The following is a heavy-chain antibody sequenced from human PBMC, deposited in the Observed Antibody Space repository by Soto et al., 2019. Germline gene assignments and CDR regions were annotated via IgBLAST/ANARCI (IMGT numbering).Heavy chain of an antibody. CDR1: GYTFTSYG. V-gene: IGHV1-18*01. J-gene: IGHJ4*02. D-gene: IGHD1-26*01. CDR3: AKEYTSTSKGSFDY. Sequence: GASVKVSCKASGYTFTSYGISWVRQAPGQGLEWMGWISAYNGNTNYAQKLQGRVTMTTDTSTSTAYMELRSLRSDDTAVYYCAKEYTSTSKGSFDYWGQGALVTVSS. CDR2: ISAYNGNT.